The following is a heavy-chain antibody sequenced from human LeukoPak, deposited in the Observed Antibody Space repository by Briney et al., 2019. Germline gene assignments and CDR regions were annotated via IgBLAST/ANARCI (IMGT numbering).Heavy chain of an antibody. V-gene: IGHV3-15*01. J-gene: IGHJ4*02. D-gene: IGHD3-22*01. CDR1: GFTFSNAW. CDR3: TTEATLDYYDSSGYSVY. CDR2: IKSKTDGGTT. Sequence: GGSLRLSWAASGFTFSNAWMSWVRQAPGKGLGWVGRIKSKTDGGTTDYAAPVKGRFTISRDDSKNTLYLQMNSLKTEDTAVYYCTTEATLDYYDSSGYSVYWGQGTLVTVSS.